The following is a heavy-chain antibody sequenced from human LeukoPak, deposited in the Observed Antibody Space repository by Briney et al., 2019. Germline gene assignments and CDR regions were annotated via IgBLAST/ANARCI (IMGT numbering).Heavy chain of an antibody. J-gene: IGHJ4*02. D-gene: IGHD6-19*01. Sequence: GGSLRLSCAASGFIFSSCAMNWVRQAPGKGLEWASTITGSGTRTYYTGSVTGRFTISRNNSKNTLYLQMNSLRAEDTALYYCAKGPLTEADYYFDYWGQGTLVTVSS. CDR3: AKGPLTEADYYFDY. V-gene: IGHV3-23*01. CDR2: ITGSGTRT. CDR1: GFIFSSCA.